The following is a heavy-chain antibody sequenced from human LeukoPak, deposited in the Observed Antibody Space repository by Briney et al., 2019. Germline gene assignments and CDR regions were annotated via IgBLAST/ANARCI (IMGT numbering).Heavy chain of an antibody. CDR3: ASSGSFRQQLIK. D-gene: IGHD6-13*01. CDR1: GVSITTYY. V-gene: IGHV4-59*01. Sequence: SETLSLTCTVSGVSITTYYWSWIRQPPGKGLEWIGYIYYSGSTNYSPFLKSRVTISVDTSKNQFSLKLSSVTAADTAVYYCASSGSFRQQLIKWGQGTLVTVSS. CDR2: IYYSGST. J-gene: IGHJ4*02.